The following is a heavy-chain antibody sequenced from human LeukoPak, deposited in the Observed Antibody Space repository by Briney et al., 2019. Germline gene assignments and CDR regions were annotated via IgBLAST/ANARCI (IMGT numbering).Heavy chain of an antibody. Sequence: PGRSLRLSCAASGFSFRNYGMHWVRQAPGKGLEWVAVIWFDGSKEYYADSVKGRFTISRDNSKNTLYLQMNSLRAEDTAVYYCARMPSYSSGSGGTSRGLDYWGQGTLVTVSS. CDR2: IWFDGSKE. V-gene: IGHV3-33*01. J-gene: IGHJ4*02. CDR1: GFSFRNYG. D-gene: IGHD6-19*01. CDR3: ARMPSYSSGSGGTSRGLDY.